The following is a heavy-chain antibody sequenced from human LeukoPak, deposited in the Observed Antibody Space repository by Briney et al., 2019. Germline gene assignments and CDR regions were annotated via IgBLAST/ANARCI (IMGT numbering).Heavy chain of an antibody. Sequence: SETLSLTCTVSGGSISSYYWSWIRQPPGKGLEWIGYIYYSGSTNYNPSLKSRVTISVDTSKNQFSLKLSSVTAADTAVYYCARARGNRIAAAGYWYFDLWGRGTLVTVSS. V-gene: IGHV4-59*01. CDR2: IYYSGST. D-gene: IGHD6-13*01. CDR3: ARARGNRIAAAGYWYFDL. CDR1: GGSISSYY. J-gene: IGHJ2*01.